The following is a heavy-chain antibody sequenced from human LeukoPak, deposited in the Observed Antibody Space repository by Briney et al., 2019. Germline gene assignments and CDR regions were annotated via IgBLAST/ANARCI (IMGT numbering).Heavy chain of an antibody. CDR1: GLTCSSYA. CDR2: ICGSGGST. D-gene: IGHD3-10*01. CDR3: AKGTARGMVSRY. V-gene: IGHV3-23*01. Sequence: PGGSLRRCCAASGLTCSSYAVSWVRQAPGKELVWVSAICGSGGSTYYADSVKGRFTISRDNSKNTLYLQMNSLRAEDTAVYYCAKGTARGMVSRYWGQGTLVTVSS. J-gene: IGHJ4*02.